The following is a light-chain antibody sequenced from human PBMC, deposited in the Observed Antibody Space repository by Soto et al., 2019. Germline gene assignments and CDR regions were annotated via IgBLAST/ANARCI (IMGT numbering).Light chain of an antibody. CDR1: SSDLGLYDY. CDR3: SSSTTSTPLVI. CDR2: DVS. Sequence: QSVLTQPASVSGSPGQSITISCTGTSSDLGLYDYVSWYQQHPGQAPKLMIYDVSNRPSGVSYRFSGSKSGHTASLTISGLQAEDEADYYCSSSTTSTPLVIFGGGTKVTVL. V-gene: IGLV2-14*01. J-gene: IGLJ2*01.